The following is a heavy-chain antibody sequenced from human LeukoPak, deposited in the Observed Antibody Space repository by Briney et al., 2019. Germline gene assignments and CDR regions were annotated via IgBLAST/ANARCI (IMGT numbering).Heavy chain of an antibody. J-gene: IGHJ4*02. CDR3: SRGLDSRKLGY. Sequence: SQTLSLTCTVSGASFSSGDQYWNWIRQSPGKGLEWIRSIHPSGTLYNNPSLESRVTMSMDASNIQFSLNLNAVTAADTAVYFCSRGLDSRKLGYWGQGTLVTVSS. D-gene: IGHD3-22*01. V-gene: IGHV4-31*03. CDR1: GASFSSGDQY. CDR2: IHPSGTL.